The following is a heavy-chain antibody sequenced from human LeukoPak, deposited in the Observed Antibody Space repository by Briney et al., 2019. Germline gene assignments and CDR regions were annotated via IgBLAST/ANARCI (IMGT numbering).Heavy chain of an antibody. CDR1: GYTFTGYG. CDR3: ARDRAIVGATAVGY. Sequence: GASVKVSCKASGYTFTGYGISWVRQAPGQGLEWMGWISAYNGNTNYAQKLQGRVTMTTDTSTSTAYMELRSLRSDGTAVYYCARDRAIVGATAVGYWGQGTLVTVSS. V-gene: IGHV1-18*01. J-gene: IGHJ4*02. CDR2: ISAYNGNT. D-gene: IGHD1-26*01.